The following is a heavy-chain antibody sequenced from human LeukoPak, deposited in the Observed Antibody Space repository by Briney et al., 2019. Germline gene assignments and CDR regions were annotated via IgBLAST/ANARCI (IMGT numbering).Heavy chain of an antibody. J-gene: IGHJ4*02. D-gene: IGHD3-22*01. CDR1: GFTFSSYG. CDR3: AKDLGDSSGYYPDY. Sequence: GRSLRLSCAASGFTFSSYGMHWVRQAPGKVLEWVAVISYDGSNKYYAGSVKGRFTISRDNSKNTLYLQMNSLRAEDTAVYYCAKDLGDSSGYYPDYWGQGTLVTVSS. V-gene: IGHV3-30*18. CDR2: ISYDGSNK.